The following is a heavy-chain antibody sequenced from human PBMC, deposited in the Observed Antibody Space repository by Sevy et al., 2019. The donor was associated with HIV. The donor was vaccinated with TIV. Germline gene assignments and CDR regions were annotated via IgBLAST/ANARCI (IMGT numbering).Heavy chain of an antibody. CDR1: GFTFSSYA. CDR2: ISGSGDTT. Sequence: GGSLRLSCAASGFTFSSYAMNWVRQAPGKGLEWVSTISGSGDTTYYADSVKGRFTISRDNSKNTLYLQMNSLRAEDXXXXXXXXXXXXXXXWYKDYWGQGTLVTVSS. J-gene: IGHJ4*02. V-gene: IGHV3-23*01. D-gene: IGHD1-1*01. CDR3: XXXXXXXXXWYKDY.